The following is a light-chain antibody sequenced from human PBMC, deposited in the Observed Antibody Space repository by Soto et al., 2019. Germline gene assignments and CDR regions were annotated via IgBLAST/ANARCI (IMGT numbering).Light chain of an antibody. CDR2: EVS. Sequence: QSALTQPASVSGSPGQSITISCTGTSSDVGGYNYVSWYQQHPGKAPKLMIYEVSNRPSGVSNRFSGSKSGHTASLTISGLQSEDEAGYFCTSYTSSSTLDVFGTGTKVTV. CDR1: SSDVGGYNY. CDR3: TSYTSSSTLDV. J-gene: IGLJ1*01. V-gene: IGLV2-14*01.